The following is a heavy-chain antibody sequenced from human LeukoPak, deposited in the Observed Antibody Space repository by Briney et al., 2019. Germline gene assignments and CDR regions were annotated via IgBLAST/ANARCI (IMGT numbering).Heavy chain of an antibody. Sequence: GGSLRLSCAASGFTFSRDWMHWVRQVPGKGLVWVSRIDSDDGSTSYADSVRGRFTISRDNSKNTLYLQMNSLRAEDTAVYYCASIVVTDAFDIWGQGTMVTVSS. CDR3: ASIVVTDAFDI. CDR2: IDSDDGST. D-gene: IGHD5-12*01. J-gene: IGHJ3*02. V-gene: IGHV3-74*01. CDR1: GFTFSRDW.